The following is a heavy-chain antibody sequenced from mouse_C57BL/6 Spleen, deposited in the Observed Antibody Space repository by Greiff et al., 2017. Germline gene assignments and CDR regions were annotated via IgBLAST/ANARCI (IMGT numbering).Heavy chain of an antibody. J-gene: IGHJ3*01. Sequence: QVQLQQSGPELVKPGASVKISCKASGYAFSSSWMNWVKQRPGKGLEWIGRIYPGDGDTNYNGKFKGKATLTADKSSSTAYMQLSSLTSEDSAVYFCASHEWAWFAYWGQGTLVTVAA. CDR2: IYPGDGDT. V-gene: IGHV1-82*01. CDR1: GYAFSSSW. CDR3: ASHEWAWFAY.